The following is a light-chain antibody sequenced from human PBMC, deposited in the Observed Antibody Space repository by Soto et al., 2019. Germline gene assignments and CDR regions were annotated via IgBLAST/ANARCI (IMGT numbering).Light chain of an antibody. CDR3: QQYNSDWK. V-gene: IGKV1-5*01. J-gene: IGKJ1*01. CDR2: DAS. CDR1: QSANTW. Sequence: DIQMTQSPSTLSASVGDRVTSACRASQSANTWLAWYQKKPGKPPKLLIYDASSLHSGVPSRFSGSGSGTEFTLTISSLQPDDFATYYCQQYNSDWKFGQGTKGDIK.